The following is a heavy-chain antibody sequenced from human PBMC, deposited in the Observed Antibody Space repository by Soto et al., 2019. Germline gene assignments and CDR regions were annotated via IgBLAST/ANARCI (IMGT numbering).Heavy chain of an antibody. CDR2: LSYLGTT. CDR3: ATGRSHSGWYEENF. V-gene: IGHV4-39*01. D-gene: IGHD6-19*01. CDR1: NDSIRSGTYY. J-gene: IGHJ4*01. Sequence: WETLSLTCTVSNDSIRSGTYYWAWIRQPPGRGLEWMGSLSYLGTTDYNPSLKSRVTISKDASKNQFSLKLTSVTAADTAVYYCATGRSHSGWYEENFWGRGTLVTVSS.